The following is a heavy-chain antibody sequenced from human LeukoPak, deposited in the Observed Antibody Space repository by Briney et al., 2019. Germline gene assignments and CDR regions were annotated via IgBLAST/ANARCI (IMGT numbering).Heavy chain of an antibody. Sequence: ASVKVSCKASGYTFTDYYIHWVRQAPGQGLEWLGWINPSSGATNYAQKFQDRATMTRDSSIRTAFLWVNSLRSDDTAVYFCARSEFLEWSMTPGFDYWGQGTLVTVSS. CDR2: INPSSGAT. CDR3: ARSEFLEWSMTPGFDY. D-gene: IGHD3-3*01. V-gene: IGHV1-2*02. CDR1: GYTFTDYY. J-gene: IGHJ4*02.